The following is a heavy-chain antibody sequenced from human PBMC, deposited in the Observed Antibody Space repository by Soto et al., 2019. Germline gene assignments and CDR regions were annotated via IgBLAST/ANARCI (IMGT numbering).Heavy chain of an antibody. CDR3: ARVFEDTAMVTAFDY. CDR1: GYTFTSYY. Sequence: ASVKVSCKASGYTFTSYYMHWVRQAPGRGLEWMGIINPSGGSTSYAQKFQGRVTMTRDTSTSTVYMELSSLRSEDTAVYYCARVFEDTAMVTAFDYWGQGTLVTVSS. D-gene: IGHD5-18*01. CDR2: INPSGGST. J-gene: IGHJ4*02. V-gene: IGHV1-46*03.